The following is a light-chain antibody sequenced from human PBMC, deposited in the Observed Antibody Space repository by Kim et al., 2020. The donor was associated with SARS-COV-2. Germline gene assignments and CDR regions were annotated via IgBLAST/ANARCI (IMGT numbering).Light chain of an antibody. J-gene: IGLJ2*01. CDR2: KNH. CDR1: SSNIGNNV. Sequence: RVTISGAGSSSNIGNNVVYWYQQIPGTAPKVLIYKNHRRPSGVPDRFSGSKSGTSASLAISGLRSEDEGDYYCASWDDSLSGFVVFGGGTQLTVL. V-gene: IGLV1-47*01. CDR3: ASWDDSLSGFVV.